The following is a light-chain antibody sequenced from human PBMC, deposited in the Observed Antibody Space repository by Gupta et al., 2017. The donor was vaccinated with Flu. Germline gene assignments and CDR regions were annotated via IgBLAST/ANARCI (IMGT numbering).Light chain of an antibody. CDR3: QKYNSAPPT. V-gene: IGKV1-27*01. J-gene: IGKJ4*01. CDR2: AAS. CDR1: QGISNS. Sequence: SSLSASVGDRVTITCRASQGISNSLAWYQQKPRKVPKLLIYAASTLQSGVPSRFSGSGSGTDFTLTISSLQPEDVATYYCQKYNSAPPTFGGGTKVEIK.